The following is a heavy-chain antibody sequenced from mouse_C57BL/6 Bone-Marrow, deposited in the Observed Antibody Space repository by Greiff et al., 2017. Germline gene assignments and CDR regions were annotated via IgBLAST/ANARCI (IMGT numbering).Heavy chain of an antibody. CDR2: IKPNNGGT. CDR3: ARGLIRSRDWYFDV. CDR1: GYTFTDYN. Sequence: EVKLQESGPELVKPGASVKMSCKASGYTFTDYNMHWVKQSHGKSLEWIGYIKPNNGGTSYNQKFKGKATLTVNKSSSTAYMELRSLTSEDSAVYYCARGLIRSRDWYFDVWGTGTTVTVSS. J-gene: IGHJ1*03. D-gene: IGHD1-1*01. V-gene: IGHV1-22*01.